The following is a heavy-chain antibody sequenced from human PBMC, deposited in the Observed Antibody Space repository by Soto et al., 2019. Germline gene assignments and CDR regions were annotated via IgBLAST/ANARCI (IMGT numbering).Heavy chain of an antibody. CDR2: IYYSGST. CDR1: GGSISSSSYY. V-gene: IGHV4-39*01. CDR3: GGIDSGYDSIDY. D-gene: IGHD5-12*01. Sequence: QLQLQESGPGLVKPSETLSLTCTVSGGSISSSSYYWGWIRQPPGKGLEWIGSIYYSGSTYYNPSLKSPVTISVETSKNQFSLKLSAVTAADTAVYYCGGIDSGYDSIDYWGQGTLVTVSS. J-gene: IGHJ4*02.